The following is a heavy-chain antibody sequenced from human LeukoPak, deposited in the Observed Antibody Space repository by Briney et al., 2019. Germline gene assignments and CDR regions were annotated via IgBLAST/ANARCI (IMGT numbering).Heavy chain of an antibody. Sequence: GGSLRLSCAASGFTFSSYAMSWVRQAPGKGLEWVSAISGSGGSTYYADSVKGRFTISRDNSKNTLYLQMNSLRAKDTAVYYCAKPITMVRGVKPDYWGQGTLVTVSS. CDR3: AKPITMVRGVKPDY. D-gene: IGHD3-10*01. CDR2: ISGSGGST. J-gene: IGHJ4*02. CDR1: GFTFSSYA. V-gene: IGHV3-23*01.